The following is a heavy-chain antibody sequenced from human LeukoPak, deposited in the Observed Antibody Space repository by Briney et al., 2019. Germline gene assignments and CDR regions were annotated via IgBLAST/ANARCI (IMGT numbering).Heavy chain of an antibody. D-gene: IGHD3/OR15-3a*01. CDR3: TTDMDWDGGDY. CDR2: IKSKGDGETT. Sequence: GGSLRLSCAASGFTFTTDWMSWVRQAPGKGLEWVGRIKSKGDGETTDYAAPVKGRFTFSRDDSKRTVYLQMDSLKNEDAAVYYCTTDMDWDGGDYWGQGTLVTVSS. CDR1: GFTFTTDW. J-gene: IGHJ4*02. V-gene: IGHV3-15*01.